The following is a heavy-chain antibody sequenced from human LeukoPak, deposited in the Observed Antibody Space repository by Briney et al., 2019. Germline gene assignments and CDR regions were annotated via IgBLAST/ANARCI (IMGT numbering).Heavy chain of an antibody. V-gene: IGHV3-23*01. CDR2: ISVSGGST. J-gene: IGHJ5*02. CDR1: GLTFSNYS. Sequence: GGSLRLSCAASGLTFSNYSMSWVRQAPRKGLEWVSSISVSGGSTNYAVSVKGRFTISRENSKNTLYLQMSSLRAEDTAVYYCGKGQRGIGDPWGQGTLVTVSS. D-gene: IGHD1-26*01. CDR3: GKGQRGIGDP.